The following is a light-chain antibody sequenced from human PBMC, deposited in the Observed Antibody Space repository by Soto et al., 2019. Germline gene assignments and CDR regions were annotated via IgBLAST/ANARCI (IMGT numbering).Light chain of an antibody. J-gene: IGKJ1*01. Sequence: EIVMTQSPAAPSVSPGERATLSCRASQSVSSNLAWYQQKPGQAPRLLIYGASTRATGIPARFSGSGSGTEFTLTISSLLSEDFAVYYCQQYNNWPPLTFGQGTKV. V-gene: IGKV3-15*01. CDR2: GAS. CDR3: QQYNNWPPLT. CDR1: QSVSSN.